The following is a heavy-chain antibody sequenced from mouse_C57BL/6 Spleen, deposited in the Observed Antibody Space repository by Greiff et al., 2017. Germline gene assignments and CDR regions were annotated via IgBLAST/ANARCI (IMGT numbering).Heavy chain of an antibody. Sequence: EVQLQESGPGLVKPSQSLSLTCSVTGYSITSGYYWNWIRQFPGNKLEWMGYISYDGSNNYNPSLKNRISITRDTSKNQFFLKLNSVTTEDAATYYCAKLTGSAYWGQGTLVTVSA. D-gene: IGHD4-1*01. CDR3: AKLTGSAY. CDR2: ISYDGSN. CDR1: GYSITSGYY. J-gene: IGHJ3*01. V-gene: IGHV3-6*01.